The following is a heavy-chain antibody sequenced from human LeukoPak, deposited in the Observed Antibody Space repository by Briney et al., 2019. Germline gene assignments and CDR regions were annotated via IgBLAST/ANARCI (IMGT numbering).Heavy chain of an antibody. CDR3: ARGQYGYGYPHFDY. V-gene: IGHV4-34*01. D-gene: IGHD5-18*01. Sequence: SETLSLTCAVYGGSFSGYYWSWIRQPPGKGLEWIGEINHSGSTNYNPSLKSRVTISVDTSKNQFSLKLSSVTAADTAVYYCARGQYGYGYPHFDYWGQGILVTVSS. CDR1: GGSFSGYY. J-gene: IGHJ4*02. CDR2: INHSGST.